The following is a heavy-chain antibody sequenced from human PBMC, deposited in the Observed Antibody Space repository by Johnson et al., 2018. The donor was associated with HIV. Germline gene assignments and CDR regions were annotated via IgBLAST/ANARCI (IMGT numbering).Heavy chain of an antibody. CDR3: AREPEGWAFDI. CDR1: GFTFNNYW. D-gene: IGHD2-15*01. V-gene: IGHV3-7*03. Sequence: VQLVESGGGVVQPGRSLRLSCAASGFTFNNYWMSWVRQAPGKGLQYVSGISPNGISTYYVDSVKGRFTISRDNAKNSLYLQMNSLKTEDTAVYYCAREPEGWAFDIWGQGTMVTVSS. CDR2: ISPNGIST. J-gene: IGHJ3*02.